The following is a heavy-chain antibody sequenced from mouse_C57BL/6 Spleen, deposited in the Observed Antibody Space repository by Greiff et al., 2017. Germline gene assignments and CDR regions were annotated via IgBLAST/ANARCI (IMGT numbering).Heavy chain of an antibody. Sequence: EVKVEESGGGLVKPGGSMKLSCAASGFTFSSYAMSWVRQTPEKRLEWVATISDGGSYTYYPDNVKGRFTISRDNAKNNLYLQMSHLKSEDTAMYYCARDQDSWFAYWGQGTLVTVSA. V-gene: IGHV5-4*01. CDR1: GFTFSSYA. J-gene: IGHJ3*01. CDR3: ARDQDSWFAY. CDR2: ISDGGSYT. D-gene: IGHD3-2*02.